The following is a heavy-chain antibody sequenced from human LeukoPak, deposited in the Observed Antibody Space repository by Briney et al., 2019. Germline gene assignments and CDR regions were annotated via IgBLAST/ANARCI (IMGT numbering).Heavy chain of an antibody. D-gene: IGHD6-13*01. Sequence: PSETLSLTCTVSGGSLSSSSYYWGWIRQPPGQGPEWIASIYYTGSTYYNPSLKSRVAISLDTSKSQFSLKLSSVTAADTAVYYCAREAAAGKFDYWGQGTLVTVSS. CDR1: GGSLSSSSYY. V-gene: IGHV4-39*07. J-gene: IGHJ4*02. CDR3: AREAAAGKFDY. CDR2: IYYTGST.